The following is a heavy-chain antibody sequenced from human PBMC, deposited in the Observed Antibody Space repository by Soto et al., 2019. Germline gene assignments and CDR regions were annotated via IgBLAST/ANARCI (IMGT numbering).Heavy chain of an antibody. Sequence: SETLSLTCAVSGASISSGGYYWNWIRQHPGKGLEWIGHIYNSGTTHYNPSLKRRLTISVDTSKNHFFLKLDSLTAADTAVYYCAREGSSTVTALRALEIWGHGTLVTVSS. J-gene: IGHJ3*02. V-gene: IGHV4-31*11. CDR2: IYNSGTT. CDR1: GASISSGGYY. D-gene: IGHD4-17*01. CDR3: AREGSSTVTALRALEI.